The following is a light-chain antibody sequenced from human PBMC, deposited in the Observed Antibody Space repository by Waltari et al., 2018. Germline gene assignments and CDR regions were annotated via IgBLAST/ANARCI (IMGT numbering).Light chain of an antibody. Sequence: QSALTQPASVSGSPGQSLTISCTGTRSDVGFYNLSPWYQQHPGKSPKLIIFEVNKRPSGISNRFSASKSGNTASLTISALQAEDEADYYCCSYAGSNTFVLFGGGTTLTVL. CDR3: CSYAGSNTFVL. CDR1: RSDVGFYNL. V-gene: IGLV2-23*02. J-gene: IGLJ2*01. CDR2: EVN.